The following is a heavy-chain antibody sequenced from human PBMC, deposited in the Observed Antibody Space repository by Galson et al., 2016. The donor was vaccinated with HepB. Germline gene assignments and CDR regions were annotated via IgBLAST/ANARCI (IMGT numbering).Heavy chain of an antibody. CDR2: IYSGGST. D-gene: IGHD3-16*01. J-gene: IGHJ6*03. CDR1: GFTVSSNY. CDR3: ARNKATARVWGHYYYYMDV. Sequence: SLRLSCAASGFTVSSNYLSWVRQAPGKGLEWVSVIYSGGSTYYADSVRGRFTISRDNSNNILYLQMNSLRAEDTAVYYCARNKATARVWGHYYYYMDVWGKGT. V-gene: IGHV3-53*01.